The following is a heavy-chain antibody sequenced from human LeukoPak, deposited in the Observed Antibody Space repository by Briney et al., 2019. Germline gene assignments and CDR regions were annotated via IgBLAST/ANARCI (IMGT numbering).Heavy chain of an antibody. Sequence: PGGSLRLSCAASGFTFTDVYMSWIRQSPGKGLEWLAYISPNRADISYADSVKGRFTISRDNAKNSLYLQMNSLRAEDTAVYYCARDYGVKAFDIWGQGTMVTVSS. CDR2: ISPNRADI. CDR1: GFTFTDVY. D-gene: IGHD3-10*01. CDR3: ARDYGVKAFDI. J-gene: IGHJ3*02. V-gene: IGHV3-11*04.